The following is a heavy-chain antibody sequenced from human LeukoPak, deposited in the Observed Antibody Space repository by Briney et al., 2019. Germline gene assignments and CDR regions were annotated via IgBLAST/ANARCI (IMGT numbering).Heavy chain of an antibody. D-gene: IGHD3-16*02. J-gene: IGHJ6*02. CDR3: AGSFGGVIASVDYYYGMDV. CDR1: GVTFRSYS. V-gene: IGHV3-48*04. Sequence: PGGSLRLSCAASGVTFRSYSMNWVRHAPGKGLEWVSYISSSSSTIYYADSVKGRFTISRDNAKNSLYLQMNSLRAEDTAVYYCAGSFGGVIASVDYYYGMDVWGQGTTVTVSS. CDR2: ISSSSSTI.